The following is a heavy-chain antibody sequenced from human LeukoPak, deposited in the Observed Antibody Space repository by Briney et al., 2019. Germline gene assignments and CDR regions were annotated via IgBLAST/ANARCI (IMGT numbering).Heavy chain of an antibody. CDR3: AKDGDILTGFDY. Sequence: GRSRRLSCAASGFTFAIYAASWVRPAPGKGVEWVSAICGSGGSTYYADSVKGRFTISRDNSKNTLYLQMNSLRAEDTAVYYCAKDGDILTGFDYWGQGTLVTVSS. CDR1: GFTFAIYA. V-gene: IGHV3-23*01. D-gene: IGHD3-9*01. CDR2: ICGSGGST. J-gene: IGHJ4*02.